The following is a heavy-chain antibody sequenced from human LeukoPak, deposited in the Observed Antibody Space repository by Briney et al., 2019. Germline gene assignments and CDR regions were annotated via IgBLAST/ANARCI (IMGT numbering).Heavy chain of an antibody. J-gene: IGHJ6*03. CDR1: GGSFSGYY. V-gene: IGHV4-34*01. CDR3: ARAVNYYDSSGYRLNYYYYYYMDV. CDR2: INHSGST. Sequence: PSETLSLTCAVYGGSFSGYYWSWIRQPPGKGLEWIGEINHSGSTNYNPSLKSRVTISVDTSKNQFSLKLSSVTAADTAVYYCARAVNYYDSSGYRLNYYYYYYMDVWGKGTTVTVSS. D-gene: IGHD3-22*01.